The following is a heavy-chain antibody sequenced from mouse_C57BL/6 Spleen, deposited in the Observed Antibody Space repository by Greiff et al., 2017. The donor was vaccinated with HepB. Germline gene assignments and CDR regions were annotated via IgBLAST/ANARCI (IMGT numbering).Heavy chain of an antibody. J-gene: IGHJ1*03. CDR3: ARRVDYYGSSYDWYFDV. CDR1: GFSLSTSGMG. D-gene: IGHD1-1*01. CDR2: IYWDDDK. V-gene: IGHV8-12*01. Sequence: QVTLKVCGPGILQSSQTLSLTCSFSGFSLSTSGMGVSWIRQPSGKGLEWLAHIYWDDDKRYNPSLKSRLTISKDTSRNQVFLKITSVDTADTATYYCARRVDYYGSSYDWYFDVWGTGTTVTVSS.